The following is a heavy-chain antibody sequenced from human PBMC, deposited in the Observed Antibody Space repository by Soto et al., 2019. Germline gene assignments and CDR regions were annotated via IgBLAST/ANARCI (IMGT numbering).Heavy chain of an antibody. V-gene: IGHV1-46*01. CDR1: VYSFTSYF. Sequence: GASVKLSCKASVYSFTSYFIHWLRQANGKGLEWMGIINPTGGSTSYTQKFQGRVTITKDTSTSTVFMELSSLTSEDTAMYYCGRTGGYSRFDWWGQGTLVTVSS. CDR3: GRTGGYSRFDW. J-gene: IGHJ4*02. D-gene: IGHD3-22*01. CDR2: INPTGGST.